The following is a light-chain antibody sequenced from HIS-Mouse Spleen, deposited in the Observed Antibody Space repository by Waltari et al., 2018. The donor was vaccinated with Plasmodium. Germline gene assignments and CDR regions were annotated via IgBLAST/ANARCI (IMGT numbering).Light chain of an antibody. CDR1: QSVSSN. V-gene: IGKV3-15*01. CDR3: QQYNNWSFT. J-gene: IGKJ3*01. CDR2: GAS. Sequence: EIVMTQSPATLSVSPGERATLSCRASQSVSSNLAWYQQKPGQAPRLLIYGASTRATGIPARFSGSESGTEFTLTISSLQSEDFVVYYCQQYNNWSFTFGPGTKVDIK.